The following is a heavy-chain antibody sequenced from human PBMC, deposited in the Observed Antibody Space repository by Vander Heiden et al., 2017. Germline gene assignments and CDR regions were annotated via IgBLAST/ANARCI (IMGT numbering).Heavy chain of an antibody. D-gene: IGHD3-22*01. CDR2: ISYVGSA. V-gene: IGHV4-30-4*01. CDR1: GESISSADNY. Sequence: QVQLQESGPGLVKPSQTLSLTCAVSGESISSADNYWSWIRQSPGTGLEWIGYISYVGSAFYNPSLKSRLTISQDSSKNQFSLRLTSVTAADTAVYYCARGEMNYFESTGYRFDSWGQGALVTVSS. J-gene: IGHJ4*02. CDR3: ARGEMNYFESTGYRFDS.